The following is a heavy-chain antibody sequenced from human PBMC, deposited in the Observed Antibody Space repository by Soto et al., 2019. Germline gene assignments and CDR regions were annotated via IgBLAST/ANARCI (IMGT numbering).Heavy chain of an antibody. J-gene: IGHJ3*02. CDR1: GYTLTELS. Sequence: ASVKVSCKVSGYTLTELSMHCVRQAPGKGLEWMGGFDPEDGETIYAQKFQGRVTMTEDTSTDTAYMELSSLRSEDTAVYYCATNYDSSGYWDNDAFDIWGQGTMVTVS. CDR3: ATNYDSSGYWDNDAFDI. V-gene: IGHV1-24*01. CDR2: FDPEDGET. D-gene: IGHD3-22*01.